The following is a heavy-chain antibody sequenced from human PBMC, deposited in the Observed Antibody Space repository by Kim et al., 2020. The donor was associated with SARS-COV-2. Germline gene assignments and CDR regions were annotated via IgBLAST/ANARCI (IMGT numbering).Heavy chain of an antibody. J-gene: IGHJ6*02. CDR1: GYTFTSYG. Sequence: ASVKVSCKASGYTFTSYGISWVRQAPGQGLEWMGWISAYNGNTNYAQKLQGRVTMTTDTSTSTAYMELRSLRSDDTAVYYCARDHWNYYVSGDYGMDVWGQGTTVTVSS. V-gene: IGHV1-18*04. D-gene: IGHD1-7*01. CDR2: ISAYNGNT. CDR3: ARDHWNYYVSGDYGMDV.